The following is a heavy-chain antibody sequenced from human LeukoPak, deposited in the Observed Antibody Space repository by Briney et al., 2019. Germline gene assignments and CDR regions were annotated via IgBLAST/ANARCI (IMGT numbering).Heavy chain of an antibody. Sequence: ASVKVSCKASGYTFTWFYMHWVRHAPGHGLEWMGWINPYSGDTNYAQKFQGRVTMARDTPISTAYMELSRLRSDDTAVYYCARDQGVAAAGSEYYYSGMNVWGQGTTVTVSS. V-gene: IGHV1-2*02. CDR1: GYTFTWFY. D-gene: IGHD6-13*01. CDR3: ARDQGVAAAGSEYYYSGMNV. J-gene: IGHJ6*02. CDR2: INPYSGDT.